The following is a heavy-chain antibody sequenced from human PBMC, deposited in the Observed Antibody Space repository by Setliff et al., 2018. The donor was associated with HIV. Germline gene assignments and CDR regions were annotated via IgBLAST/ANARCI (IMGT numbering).Heavy chain of an antibody. Sequence: GGSLRLSCAASGFTFSSYCMNWVRQAPGKGLEWISSISWRSTYIYYSDSVKGRFTISKDDAEKSLFLQLDSLRDEDTAVYYCSMSHGIGNYYMDGWGPGTTVTVSS. CDR3: SMSHGIGNYYMDG. CDR1: GFTFSSYC. CDR2: ISWRSTYI. D-gene: IGHD2-15*01. J-gene: IGHJ6*03. V-gene: IGHV3-21*01.